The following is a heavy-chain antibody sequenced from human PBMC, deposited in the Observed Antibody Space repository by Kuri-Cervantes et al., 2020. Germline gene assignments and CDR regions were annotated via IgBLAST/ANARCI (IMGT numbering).Heavy chain of an antibody. CDR2: IWYDGSNK. J-gene: IGHJ4*02. CDR3: ARDGFDY. V-gene: IGHV3-33*08. CDR1: AFTFSKYA. Sequence: GGSLRLSCAASAFTFSKYAMHWVRQAPGKGLEWVAVIWYDGSNKYYADSVKGRFTISRDNSKNTLYLQMNSLRAEDTAVYYCARDGFDYWGQGTLVTVSS.